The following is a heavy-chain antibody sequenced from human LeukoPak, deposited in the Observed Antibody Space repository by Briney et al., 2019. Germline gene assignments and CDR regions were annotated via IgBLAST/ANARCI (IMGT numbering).Heavy chain of an antibody. V-gene: IGHV1-24*01. Sequence: ASVKVSCKVSGYIFTELSIHWVRQAPGKGPEWMGGFDPTDGETIYAQKFQGRVTMTEDTSTDTAYMELSSLRSEDTAVYYCYRYCSSTSCSPTDWFDPWGQGTLVTVSS. CDR3: YRYCSSTSCSPTDWFDP. D-gene: IGHD2-2*01. J-gene: IGHJ5*02. CDR1: GYIFTELS. CDR2: FDPTDGET.